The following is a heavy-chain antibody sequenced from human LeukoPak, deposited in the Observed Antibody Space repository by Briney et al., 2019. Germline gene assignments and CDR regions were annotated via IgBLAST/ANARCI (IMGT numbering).Heavy chain of an antibody. J-gene: IGHJ6*02. CDR2: ISYDGTNK. CDR3: ARDGNSGWYTGENYYYYGMDV. V-gene: IGHV3-30-3*01. D-gene: IGHD6-19*01. Sequence: GRSLRLSCAASGFTFSSFAMHWVRQAPDKGLEWVAVISYDGTNKDYADSVKGRFTMSRDNSKNTLYLQMNSLRLKDTALYYCARDGNSGWYTGENYYYYGMDVWGQGTTVTVSS. CDR1: GFTFSSFA.